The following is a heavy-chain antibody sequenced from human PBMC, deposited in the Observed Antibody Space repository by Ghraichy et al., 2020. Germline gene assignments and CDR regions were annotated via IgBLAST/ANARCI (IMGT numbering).Heavy chain of an antibody. Sequence: GESLRLSCAASGFTFSSYSMNWVRQAPGKGLEWVSSISSSSSYIYYADSVKGRFTISRDNAKNSLYLQMNSLRAEDTAVYYCARVGSGWYSSYDAFDIWGQGTMVTVSS. CDR3: ARVGSGWYSSYDAFDI. J-gene: IGHJ3*02. CDR1: GFTFSSYS. D-gene: IGHD6-19*01. V-gene: IGHV3-21*01. CDR2: ISSSSSYI.